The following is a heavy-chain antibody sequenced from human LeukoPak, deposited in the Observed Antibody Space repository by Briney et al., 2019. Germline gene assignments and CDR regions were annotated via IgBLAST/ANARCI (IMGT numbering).Heavy chain of an antibody. J-gene: IGHJ4*02. CDR3: ARRHSYSYVDY. D-gene: IGHD3-16*02. CDR2: IDPGDSET. Sequence: XESLKISCKASGYNFARYWIGWVRQMPGKGLEWMAIIDPGDSETRYSPSFEGQVTISVDKSISTANLQWSSLKASDTAIYYCARRHSYSYVDYWGQGTLVTVSS. V-gene: IGHV5-51*01. CDR1: GYNFARYW.